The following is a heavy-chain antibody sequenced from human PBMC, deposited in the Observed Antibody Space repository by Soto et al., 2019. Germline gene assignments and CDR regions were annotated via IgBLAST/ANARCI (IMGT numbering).Heavy chain of an antibody. CDR1: GFTFSSYS. D-gene: IGHD1-26*01. CDR3: ARLGATHAFDI. V-gene: IGHV3-21*01. J-gene: IGHJ3*02. CDR2: ISSSSSYI. Sequence: VGSLRLSCAASGFTFSSYSMNWVRQAPGKGLEWVSSISSSSSYIYYADSVKGRFTISRDNAKNSLYLQMNSLRAEDTAVYYCARLGATHAFDIWGQGTMVTVSS.